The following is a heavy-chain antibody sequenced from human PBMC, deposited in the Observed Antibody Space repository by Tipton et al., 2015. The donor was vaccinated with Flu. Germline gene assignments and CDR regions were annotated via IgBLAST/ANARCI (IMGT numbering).Heavy chain of an antibody. CDR2: IYTSGST. CDR1: GGSTSSGSYY. V-gene: IGHV4-61*02. Sequence: LRLSCTVSGGSTSSGSYYWSWIRQPAGEGLEWIGRIYTSGSTKYNPSLKSRVTISVDTSKSRFSLKLSSVTAADTAVYYCAREGPYSSAWYGLDAFDIWGQGTMVTVSS. CDR3: AREGPYSSAWYGLDAFDI. J-gene: IGHJ3*02. D-gene: IGHD6-19*01.